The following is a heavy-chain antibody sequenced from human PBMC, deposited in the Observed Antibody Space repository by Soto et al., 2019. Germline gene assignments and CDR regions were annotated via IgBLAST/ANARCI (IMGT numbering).Heavy chain of an antibody. D-gene: IGHD2-15*01. CDR2: INAGNGNT. V-gene: IGHV1-3*01. J-gene: IGHJ4*02. Sequence: QVQLVQSGAEVKKPGASVKVSCKASGYTFTSYAMHWVRQVPGQRLEWMGWINAGNGNTKYSQKFQGRVTITRDTSASTAYMELSSLRSEDTAVYYCAREGCSGGSCYSNPDFDYWGQGTLVTVSS. CDR3: AREGCSGGSCYSNPDFDY. CDR1: GYTFTSYA.